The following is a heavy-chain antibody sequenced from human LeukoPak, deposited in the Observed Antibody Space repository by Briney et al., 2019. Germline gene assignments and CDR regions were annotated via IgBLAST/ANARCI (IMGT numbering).Heavy chain of an antibody. V-gene: IGHV3-73*01. D-gene: IGHD3-22*01. CDR2: IRSKAHSYAT. J-gene: IGHJ3*02. CDR3: TRHGGRDYYDSSEDAFDI. Sequence: GGSLRLSCAASGFTFSGSAMHWVRQASGKGLEWVGRIRSKAHSYATAYAASVKGRFTISRDDSKNTAYLQMNSLKTEDTAVYYCTRHGGRDYYDSSEDAFDIWGQGTMVIVSS. CDR1: GFTFSGSA.